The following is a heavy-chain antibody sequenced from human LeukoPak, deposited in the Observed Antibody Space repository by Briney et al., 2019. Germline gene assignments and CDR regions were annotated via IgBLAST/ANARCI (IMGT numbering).Heavy chain of an antibody. Sequence: PGGSLRLSCAASGFTVSSYGMHWVRQAPGKGLEWVAFIRYDGSNKYYADSVKGRFTISRDNSKNTLYLQMNSLRAEDTAVYYCAKSRHMVRGVTPFDYWGQGTLVTVSS. V-gene: IGHV3-30*02. CDR2: IRYDGSNK. D-gene: IGHD3-10*01. CDR1: GFTVSSYG. J-gene: IGHJ4*02. CDR3: AKSRHMVRGVTPFDY.